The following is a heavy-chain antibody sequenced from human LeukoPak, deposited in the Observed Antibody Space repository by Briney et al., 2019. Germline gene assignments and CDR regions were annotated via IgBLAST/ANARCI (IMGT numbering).Heavy chain of an antibody. CDR1: GYSIRSGYY. J-gene: IGHJ5*02. CDR2: IYQSGST. Sequence: SENLSLTCTVSGYSIRSGYYWGWIRQPPGKGLEWIGCIYQSGSTYYSPSLKSRVTMSIDTSNNHFSLKLSSVTAADTAVYYCARVPGPNWFDPWGQGTLVTVSS. V-gene: IGHV4-38-2*02. CDR3: ARVPGPNWFDP.